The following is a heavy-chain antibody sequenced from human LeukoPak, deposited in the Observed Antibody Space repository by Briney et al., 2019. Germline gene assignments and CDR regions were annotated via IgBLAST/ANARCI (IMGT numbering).Heavy chain of an antibody. D-gene: IGHD5-12*01. CDR3: AKSRIGFSGQLDH. Sequence: GGSLRLSCAASGFTFSNSAMSWVRQAPGKGLEWLPYISSSSDSIKYADSVKGRFTSSRDNAKNSLYLQMNSLRAEDTAVYYCAKSRIGFSGQLDHWGQGALITVSS. V-gene: IGHV3-48*04. CDR1: GFTFSNSA. J-gene: IGHJ4*02. CDR2: ISSSSDSI.